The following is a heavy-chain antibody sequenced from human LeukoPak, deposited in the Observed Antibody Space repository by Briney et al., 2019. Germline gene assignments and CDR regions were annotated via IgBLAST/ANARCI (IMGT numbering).Heavy chain of an antibody. J-gene: IGHJ5*02. D-gene: IGHD1/OR15-1a*01. V-gene: IGHV4-34*01. CDR1: GGSFSGYY. Sequence: PSETLSLTCAVYGGSFSGYYWSWIRQPPGKGLEWIGEINHSGSTNYNPSLKSRVTISVDTSKNQFSLKLGSVTAADTAVYYCARGRAGNNNWFDPWGQGTLVTVSS. CDR3: ARGRAGNNNWFDP. CDR2: INHSGST.